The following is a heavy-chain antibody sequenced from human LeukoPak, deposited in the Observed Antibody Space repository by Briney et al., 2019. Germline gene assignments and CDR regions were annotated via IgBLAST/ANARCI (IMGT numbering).Heavy chain of an antibody. CDR1: GFTFSSYA. CDR2: IRGSGGST. Sequence: GGSLRLSCAASGFTFSSYAMSWVRQAPGKGLEWVSAIRGSGGSTYYADSVKGRFTISRDNSKNPLYLQMNSLRAEDTAVYYCAHATTSTKGAARRKDGDYWGQGTLVTVSS. J-gene: IGHJ4*01. CDR3: AHATTSTKGAARRKDGDY. D-gene: IGHD6-6*01. V-gene: IGHV3-23*01.